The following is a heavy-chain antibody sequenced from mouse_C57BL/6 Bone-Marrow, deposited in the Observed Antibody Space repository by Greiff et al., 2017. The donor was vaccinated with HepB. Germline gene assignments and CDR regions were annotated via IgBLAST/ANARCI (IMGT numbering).Heavy chain of an antibody. CDR1: GFTFSDYG. V-gene: IGHV5-17*01. CDR3: ARRPYYFYAMDY. Sequence: EVMLVESGGGLVKPGGSLKLSCAASGFTFSDYGMHWVRQAPEKGLEWVAYISSGSSTIYYADTVKGRFTISRDNAKNTLVLQMTSLRSEDTAMYYCARRPYYFYAMDYWGQGTSVTVSS. D-gene: IGHD2-10*01. CDR2: ISSGSSTI. J-gene: IGHJ4*01.